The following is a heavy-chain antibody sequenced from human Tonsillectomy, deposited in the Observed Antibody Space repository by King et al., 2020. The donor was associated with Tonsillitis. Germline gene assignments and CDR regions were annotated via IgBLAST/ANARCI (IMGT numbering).Heavy chain of an antibody. Sequence: QLQESGPGLVKPSETLSLTCSVSGGSVSSTSSYWGLIRQPPGKGLEWIGSIYHSENTHYNPSLKSRVTVSVDTSKNQFSLKVGSVTAADTAVYYCAAGVVLEAFDIWGQGTMVTVSS. D-gene: IGHD3-3*01. CDR2: IYHSENT. CDR3: AAGVVLEAFDI. V-gene: IGHV4-39*01. CDR1: GGSVSSTSSY. J-gene: IGHJ3*02.